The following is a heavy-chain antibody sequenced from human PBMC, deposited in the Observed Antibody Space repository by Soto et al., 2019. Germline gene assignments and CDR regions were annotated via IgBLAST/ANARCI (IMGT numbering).Heavy chain of an antibody. CDR2: IYSGGST. CDR3: ARGPIAGDGTFGY. V-gene: IGHV3-53*01. J-gene: IGHJ4*02. CDR1: GFTVSSNY. Sequence: LRLSCAASGFTVSSNYMSWVRQAPGKGLEWVSVIYSGGSTYYADSVKGRFTISRYTSKNTMYLSMNSLRATDTAVYYWARGPIAGDGTFGYWGQGSLVTVSS. D-gene: IGHD6-13*01.